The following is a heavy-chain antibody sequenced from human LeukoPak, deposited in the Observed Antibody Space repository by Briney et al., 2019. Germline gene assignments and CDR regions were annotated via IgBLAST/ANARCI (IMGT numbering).Heavy chain of an antibody. CDR3: ARGSAGYE. CDR1: GFTFDDYA. Sequence: GRSLRLSCAASGFTFDDYAMHWVRQAPGKGLEWVSGISWNSGSIGYADSVKGRFTISRDNAKNSLYLQMNSLRAEDTALYYCARGSAGYEWGQGTLVTVSS. V-gene: IGHV3-9*01. CDR2: ISWNSGSI. J-gene: IGHJ4*02. D-gene: IGHD3-9*01.